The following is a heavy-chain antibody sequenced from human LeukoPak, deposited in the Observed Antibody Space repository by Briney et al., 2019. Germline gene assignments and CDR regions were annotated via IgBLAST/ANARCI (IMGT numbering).Heavy chain of an antibody. J-gene: IGHJ6*03. D-gene: IGHD6-13*01. Sequence: GGSLRLSCAASGFTFSSYGMHWVRQAPGKGLEWVGIMSNSGENTFYGEAVKGRFTISRDNSQNTLYLQMNSLRAEDTAVYYCAKEQDVSIAAAGTGYYHYYMDVWGKGTTVTISS. CDR1: GFTFSSYG. V-gene: IGHV3-30*18. CDR3: AKEQDVSIAAAGTGYYHYYMDV. CDR2: MSNSGENT.